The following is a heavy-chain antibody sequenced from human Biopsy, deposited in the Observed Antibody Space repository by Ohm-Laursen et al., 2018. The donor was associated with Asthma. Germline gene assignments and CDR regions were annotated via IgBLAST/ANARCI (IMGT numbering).Heavy chain of an antibody. D-gene: IGHD6-19*01. Sequence: SLRLSCTASGFTVSSNYMSWVRQAPGKGLEWVSVIYSGGSTYYADSVKGRFTISRDNSKNTLYLQMNSLRAEDTAVYYCARDREYSSGWYQPLFDYWGQGTLVTVSS. CDR2: IYSGGST. CDR1: GFTVSSNY. J-gene: IGHJ4*02. CDR3: ARDREYSSGWYQPLFDY. V-gene: IGHV3-53*01.